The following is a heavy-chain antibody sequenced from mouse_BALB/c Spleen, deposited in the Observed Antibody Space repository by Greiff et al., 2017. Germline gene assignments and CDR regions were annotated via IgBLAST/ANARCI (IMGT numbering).Heavy chain of an antibody. D-gene: IGHD2-3*01. J-gene: IGHJ1*01. CDR2: IRHKANGYTT. CDR1: GFSFTDFY. Sequence: EVKLVESGGGLVLPGGSLRFSCAPSGFSFTDFYMSWVCQPPGKALVWWGFIRHKANGYTTEYSASVKGRFTISRDNSLSILYLQMDTLRAEDSATYDCARDTGNDGYYWYVDVWGAGTTVTVAT. V-gene: IGHV7-3*02. CDR3: ARDTGNDGYYWYVDV.